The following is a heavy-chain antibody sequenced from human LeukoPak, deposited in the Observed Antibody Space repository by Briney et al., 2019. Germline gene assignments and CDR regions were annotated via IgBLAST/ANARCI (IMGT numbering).Heavy chain of an antibody. CDR3: ARPEGYSSSWYLDY. D-gene: IGHD6-13*01. CDR2: TYYRSKWYN. V-gene: IGHV6-1*01. J-gene: IGHJ4*02. CDR1: GDSVPSNSAA. Sequence: SQTLSLTCAISGDSVPSNSAAWNWIRQSPSRGLEWLGRTYYRSKWYNDYAVYVKSRITINPDTSKNQFSLQLNSGTPEDTAVYYCARPEGYSSSWYLDYWGQGTLVTVSS.